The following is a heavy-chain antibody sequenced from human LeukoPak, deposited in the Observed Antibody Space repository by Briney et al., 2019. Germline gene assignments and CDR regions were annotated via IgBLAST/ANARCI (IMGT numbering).Heavy chain of an antibody. CDR3: AKALYSRWSLHY. D-gene: IGHD6-13*01. CDR1: EFTLSNYA. V-gene: IGHV3-23*01. CDR2: ISGGGDST. J-gene: IGHJ4*02. Sequence: GGSLRLSCVASEFTLSNYAMTWVRQAPGKGLEWVSTISGGGDSTYFAESVKGRSTISRDNSKNTLYLQMNGLRAEDTALYYCAKALYSRWSLHYWGQGTLVTVSS.